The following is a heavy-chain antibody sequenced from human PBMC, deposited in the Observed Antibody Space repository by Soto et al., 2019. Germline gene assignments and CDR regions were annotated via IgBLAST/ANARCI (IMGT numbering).Heavy chain of an antibody. Sequence: QVQLVESGGGVVQPGRSLRLSCAASGFTFSSYGMHWVRQAPGKGLEWVAVISYDGSNKYYADSVKGRFTISRDNSKNTLYLQMNSLRAEDTAVYYCAKADTRLWSGFDYWGPGTLVTVSS. V-gene: IGHV3-30*18. CDR2: ISYDGSNK. J-gene: IGHJ4*02. D-gene: IGHD3-10*02. CDR1: GFTFSSYG. CDR3: AKADTRLWSGFDY.